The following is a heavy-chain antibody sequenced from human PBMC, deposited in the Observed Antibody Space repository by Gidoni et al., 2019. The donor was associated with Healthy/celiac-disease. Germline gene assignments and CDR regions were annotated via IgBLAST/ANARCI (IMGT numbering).Heavy chain of an antibody. CDR3: ARVDSSSWYSVFQH. CDR2: IYYSGST. V-gene: IGHV4-59*01. CDR1: GGSISRYY. Sequence: QVQLQESGPGLVKPSEPLSLPRPVPGGSISRYYWSWIRQPPGKGLEWIGYIYYSGSTNYNPSLKSRVTISVDTSKNQFSLKLSSVTAADTAVYYCARVDSSSWYSVFQHWGQGTLVTVSS. D-gene: IGHD6-13*01. J-gene: IGHJ1*01.